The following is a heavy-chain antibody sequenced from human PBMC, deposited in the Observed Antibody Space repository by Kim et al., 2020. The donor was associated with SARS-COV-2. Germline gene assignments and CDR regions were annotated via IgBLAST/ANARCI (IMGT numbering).Heavy chain of an antibody. CDR1: GYTLTELS. CDR2: FDPEDGET. Sequence: ASEKVSCKVSGYTLTELSMHWVRQAPGKGLEWMGGFDPEDGETIYAQKFQGRVTMTEDTSTDTAYMELSSLRSEDTAVYYCATAPSITGTMPNYYYYYGMDVWGQGTTVTVSS. CDR3: ATAPSITGTMPNYYYYYGMDV. J-gene: IGHJ6*02. D-gene: IGHD1-7*01. V-gene: IGHV1-24*01.